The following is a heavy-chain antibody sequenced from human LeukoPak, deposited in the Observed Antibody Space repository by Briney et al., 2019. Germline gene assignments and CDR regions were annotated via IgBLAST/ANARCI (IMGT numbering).Heavy chain of an antibody. J-gene: IGHJ3*02. CDR2: IIPIFGTA. CDR3: ATPFPWGAYAFDI. Sequence: ASVKVSCKASGGTFSSYAISWVRQAPGQGLEWMGGIIPIFGTANYAQKFQGRVTITTDESTSTAYMELSSLRSEDTAVYYCATPFPWGAYAFDIWGQGTMVTVSS. V-gene: IGHV1-69*05. CDR1: GGTFSSYA. D-gene: IGHD7-27*01.